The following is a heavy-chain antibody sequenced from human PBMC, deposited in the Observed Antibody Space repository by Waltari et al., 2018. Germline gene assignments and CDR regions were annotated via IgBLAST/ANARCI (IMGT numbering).Heavy chain of an antibody. Sequence: QVQLVQSGAEVKKPGSSVKVSCKASGGTFSSYAISWVRQAPGQGLEWMGGIIPSLGVANYAQKFQGRVMITADESTSTAYMELSSLRSEDTAVYYCARDYYDSSGPPAALDYWGQGTLVTVSS. CDR2: IIPSLGVA. J-gene: IGHJ4*02. V-gene: IGHV1-69*04. D-gene: IGHD3-22*01. CDR1: GGTFSSYA. CDR3: ARDYYDSSGPPAALDY.